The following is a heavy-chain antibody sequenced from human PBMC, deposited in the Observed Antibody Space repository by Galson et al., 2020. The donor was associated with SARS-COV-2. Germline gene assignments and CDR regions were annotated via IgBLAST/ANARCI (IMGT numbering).Heavy chain of an antibody. CDR2: INGGGTQT. D-gene: IGHD3-9*01. Sequence: GGSLRLSCAASGFTFNNYAMSWVRLTPGKGLEWLSAINGGGTQTFYADSVRGRFTVSRDNSNNLLFLHMNNLRVEDTAIFYCAKQANCFDSICPGDYDSWGQGTLVTVSS. V-gene: IGHV3-23*01. CDR1: GFTFNNYA. J-gene: IGHJ4*02. CDR3: AKQANCFDSICPGDYDS.